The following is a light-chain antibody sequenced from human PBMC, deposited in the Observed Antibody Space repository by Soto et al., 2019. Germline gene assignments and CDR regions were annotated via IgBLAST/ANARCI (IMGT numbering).Light chain of an antibody. V-gene: IGLV2-14*01. CDR1: SSDVGGYNY. J-gene: IGLJ1*01. Sequence: QSALTQPASVSGSPGQSITISCTGTSSDVGGYNYVSWYQQHPGKAPKLMIYDVSNRPSGVSNRFSGSKSGNTASLTISGLQAEDEVDYYCSSYTSSSPLYVFGTGSKVTVL. CDR3: SSYTSSSPLYV. CDR2: DVS.